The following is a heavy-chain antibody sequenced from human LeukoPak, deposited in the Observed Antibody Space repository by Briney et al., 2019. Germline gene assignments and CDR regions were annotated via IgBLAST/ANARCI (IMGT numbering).Heavy chain of an antibody. CDR2: ISGSGGNT. CDR1: GFTFSSYA. Sequence: GSLRLSCAASGFTFSSYAMTWVRQGPGEGLEWVSSISGSGGNTYYADSVKGRFTISRDNSKNTLYLQMSSLRAEDTAVYYCAKMKGITMVRGTFDYWGQGTLVTVSS. CDR3: AKMKGITMVRGTFDY. J-gene: IGHJ4*02. D-gene: IGHD3-10*01. V-gene: IGHV3-23*01.